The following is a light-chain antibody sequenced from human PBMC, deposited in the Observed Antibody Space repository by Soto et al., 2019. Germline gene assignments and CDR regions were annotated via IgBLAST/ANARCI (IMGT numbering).Light chain of an antibody. J-gene: IGLJ1*01. CDR1: SSDVGSYNL. Sequence: QSALTQPASVSGSPGQSIAISCTGTSSDVGSYNLVSWYQQHPGKAPKLMIYEVSKRPSGVSNCFSGSKSGNTASLTISGLQAEDEADYYCCSYAGSSTFGPYVFGTGTKVTV. V-gene: IGLV2-23*02. CDR2: EVS. CDR3: CSYAGSSTFGPYV.